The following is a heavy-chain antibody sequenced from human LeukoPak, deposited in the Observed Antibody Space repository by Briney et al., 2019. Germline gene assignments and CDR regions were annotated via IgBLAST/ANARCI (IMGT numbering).Heavy chain of an antibody. CDR3: ASLAAAGY. V-gene: IGHV3-21*05. J-gene: IGHJ4*02. D-gene: IGHD6-13*01. CDR1: GFTFSSYT. Sequence: GGSLRLSCAASGFTFSSYTMNWVRQAPGKGLEWLSYTSSSSSSIYYADSVKGRFTISRDNAKNSLYLQMNSPRAEDTAVYYCASLAAAGYWGQGTLVTVSS. CDR2: TSSSSSSI.